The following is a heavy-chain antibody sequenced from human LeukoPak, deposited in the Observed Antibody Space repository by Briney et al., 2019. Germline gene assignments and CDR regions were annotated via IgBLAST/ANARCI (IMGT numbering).Heavy chain of an antibody. Sequence: ASVTVSCKASGGTFSNYAINWVRQAPGQGLEWMGGIIPIFATANYAQKFQGRVTITADESTSTVYMELNSLKSEDTAVYYCARGWDYDSGGRPTAYVYWGQGTLVTVSS. CDR1: GGTFSNYA. D-gene: IGHD3-22*01. CDR2: IIPIFATA. V-gene: IGHV1-69*01. CDR3: ARGWDYDSGGRPTAYVY. J-gene: IGHJ4*02.